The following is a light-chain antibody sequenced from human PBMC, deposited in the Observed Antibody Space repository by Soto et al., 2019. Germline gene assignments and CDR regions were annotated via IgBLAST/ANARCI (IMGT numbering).Light chain of an antibody. Sequence: DIQMTQSPSTPSASVRDRVTLTFPASQSIDSWLAWYQQKPGKAPNLLIYKASSLESGVPSRFSGSGSGTEFTLTISSLQPDDSATYYCQQFHRYPVTFGQGTKVDIK. CDR3: QQFHRYPVT. J-gene: IGKJ1*01. CDR2: KAS. CDR1: QSIDSW. V-gene: IGKV1-5*03.